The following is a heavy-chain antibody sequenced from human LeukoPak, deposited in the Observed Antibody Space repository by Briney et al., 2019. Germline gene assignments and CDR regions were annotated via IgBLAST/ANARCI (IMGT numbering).Heavy chain of an antibody. CDR3: ARLTPVLRYFDWLAGWFDP. J-gene: IGHJ5*02. D-gene: IGHD3-9*01. CDR1: GGSISSDY. V-gene: IGHV4-59*12. CDR2: IYYGGGT. Sequence: SETLSLTCTVSGGSISSDYWSWIRQFPGKGLEWVGYIYYGGGTDYNPSLRSRVTISMDTSKNQFSLKLSSVTAADTAVYYCARLTPVLRYFDWLAGWFDPWGQGTLVTVSS.